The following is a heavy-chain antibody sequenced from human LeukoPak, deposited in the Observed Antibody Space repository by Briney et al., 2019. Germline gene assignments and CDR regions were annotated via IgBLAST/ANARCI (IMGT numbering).Heavy chain of an antibody. CDR1: GYTFTSYG. Sequence: ASVTVSCKASGYTFTSYGISWVRQAPGQGLEWMGWISAYNGNTNYAQKLQGRVTMTTDTSTSTAYMELRSLRSDDTAVYYCARTCSSTSCYYWFDPWGQGTLVTVSS. J-gene: IGHJ5*02. CDR2: ISAYNGNT. CDR3: ARTCSSTSCYYWFDP. V-gene: IGHV1-18*01. D-gene: IGHD2-2*01.